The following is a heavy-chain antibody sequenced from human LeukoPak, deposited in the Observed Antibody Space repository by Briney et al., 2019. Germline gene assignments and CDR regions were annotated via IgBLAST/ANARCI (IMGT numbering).Heavy chain of an antibody. CDR1: GFTFSTYS. J-gene: IGHJ4*02. D-gene: IGHD6-19*01. CDR2: ISSTSSYI. Sequence: GGSLRLSCAASGFTFSTYSMNWVRQAPGKGLEWVSSISSTSSYIYYADSVKGRFTISRDNAKNSLYLQMNSLRAEDTAVYYCAREGHIAVAAFDYWGQGTLVTVSS. V-gene: IGHV3-21*01. CDR3: AREGHIAVAAFDY.